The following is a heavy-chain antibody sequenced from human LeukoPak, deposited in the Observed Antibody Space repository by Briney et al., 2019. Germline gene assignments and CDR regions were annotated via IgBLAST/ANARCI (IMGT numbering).Heavy chain of an antibody. CDR2: IYYSGST. V-gene: IGHV4-59*01. Sequence: SETLSLTCTVSGGSINNYYWNWIRQPPGKGLEWIGYIYYSGSTNYNPSLKSRVTISVDTSKNQFSPKLSSVTAADTAVYYCARDGVTYDAFDIWGQGTMVTVSS. CDR1: GGSINNYY. D-gene: IGHD2-21*02. J-gene: IGHJ3*02. CDR3: ARDGVTYDAFDI.